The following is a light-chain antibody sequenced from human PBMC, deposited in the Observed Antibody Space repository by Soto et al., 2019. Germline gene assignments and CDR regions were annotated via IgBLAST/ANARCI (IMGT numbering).Light chain of an antibody. V-gene: IGKV3-20*01. CDR1: QSVSSSY. CDR2: DTA. J-gene: IGKJ1*01. CDR3: QQCGSSPS. Sequence: EIVLTQSPGTLSLSPGERATLSCRASQSVSSSYLAWYQKKPGQAPRLLIYDTASRATGIPDRFSSSGSGTDFTLASSRLEPEDFAVYYCQQCGSSPSFGQGTKVELK.